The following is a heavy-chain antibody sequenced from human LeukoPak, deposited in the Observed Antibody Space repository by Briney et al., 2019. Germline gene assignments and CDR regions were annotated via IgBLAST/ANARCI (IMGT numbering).Heavy chain of an antibody. V-gene: IGHV4-59*01. CDR3: AREYSGSYNY. D-gene: IGHD1-26*01. Sequence: SETLSLXCTVSGGSNSSYYWSWIRRPPGKGLEWIGYIYYSGSTNYNPSLKSRVTISVDTSRNQFSLKLSSVTAADTAVYYCAREYSGSYNYWGQGTLVTVSS. CDR2: IYYSGST. CDR1: GGSNSSYY. J-gene: IGHJ4*02.